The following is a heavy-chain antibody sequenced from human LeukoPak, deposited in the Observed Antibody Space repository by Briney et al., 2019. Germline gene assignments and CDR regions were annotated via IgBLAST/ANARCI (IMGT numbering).Heavy chain of an antibody. V-gene: IGHV4-39*07. CDR1: GGSISSYY. Sequence: PSETLSLTCTVSGGSISSYYWSWIRQPPGKGLEWIGSIYYSGSTYYNPSLKSRVTISVDTSKNQFSLKLSSVTAADTAVYYCARDRQIFDSGSYLDYWGQGTLVTVSS. CDR3: ARDRQIFDSGSYLDY. J-gene: IGHJ4*02. D-gene: IGHD1-26*01. CDR2: IYYSGST.